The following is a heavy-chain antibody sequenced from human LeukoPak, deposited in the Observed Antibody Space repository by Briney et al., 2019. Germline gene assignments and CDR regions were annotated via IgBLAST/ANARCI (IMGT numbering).Heavy chain of an antibody. D-gene: IGHD4-11*01. CDR3: ARDRGYSNFDY. V-gene: IGHV3-7*01. CDR1: GFTFSNYW. CDR2: MKEDGSEK. Sequence: GGALRLSCAASGFTFSNYWMSWVRQAPGKGLEWVANMKEDGSEKNYVDSVKGRFTISRDNAHDSLYLQMNSLRAEDTAVYYCARDRGYSNFDYWGQGTLVTVSS. J-gene: IGHJ4*02.